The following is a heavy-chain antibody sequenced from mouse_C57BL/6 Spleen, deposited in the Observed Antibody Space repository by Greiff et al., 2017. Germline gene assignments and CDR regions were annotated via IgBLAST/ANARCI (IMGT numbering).Heavy chain of an antibody. D-gene: IGHD1-1*01. CDR1: GFTFSSYG. V-gene: IGHV5-6*01. CDR3: ARQGDYYGSSLYYYAMDY. Sequence: EVQVVESGGDLVKPGGSLKLSCAASGFTFSSYGMSWVRQTPDKRLEWVATISSGGSYTYYPDSVKGRFTISRDNAKNTLYLQMSSLKSEDTAMYYCARQGDYYGSSLYYYAMDYWGQGTSVTVSS. J-gene: IGHJ4*01. CDR2: ISSGGSYT.